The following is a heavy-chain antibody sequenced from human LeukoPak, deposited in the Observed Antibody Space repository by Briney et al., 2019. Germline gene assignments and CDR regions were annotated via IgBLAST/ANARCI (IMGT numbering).Heavy chain of an antibody. CDR3: ATDTLGIIVPAAKGPYGDYDRGAFDI. CDR2: FDPEDGET. D-gene: IGHD2-2*01. Sequence: ASVKVSCEVSGYTLTELSMHWVRQAPGKGLEWMGGFDPEDGETIYAQKFQGRVTMTEDTSTDTAYMELSSLRSEDTAVYYCATDTLGIIVPAAKGPYGDYDRGAFDIWGQGTMVTVSS. J-gene: IGHJ3*02. V-gene: IGHV1-24*01. CDR1: GYTLTELS.